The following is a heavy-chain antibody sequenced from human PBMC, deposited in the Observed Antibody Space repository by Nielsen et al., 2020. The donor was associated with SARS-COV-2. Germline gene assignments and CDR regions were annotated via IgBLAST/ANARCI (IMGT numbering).Heavy chain of an antibody. Sequence: ASVKVSCKASGYSLTSYGISWVRQAPGEGLEWMGWISPYNGDTNYAQKFQGRVTMTTDTSTSTAYMELRSLRSDDTAVYYCARDHTVIRGHVLYIDLWGRGTLVTVSS. CDR3: ARDHTVIRGHVLYIDL. CDR1: GYSLTSYG. J-gene: IGHJ2*01. CDR2: ISPYNGDT. V-gene: IGHV1-18*04. D-gene: IGHD3-10*01.